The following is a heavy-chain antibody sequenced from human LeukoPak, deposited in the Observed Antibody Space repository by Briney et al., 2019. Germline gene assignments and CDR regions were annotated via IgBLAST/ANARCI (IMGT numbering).Heavy chain of an antibody. CDR2: IYYSGST. J-gene: IGHJ4*02. D-gene: IGHD6-19*01. V-gene: IGHV4-59*01. Sequence: SETLSLTCTVSGGSISSYYWSWIRQPPGKGLEWIGYIYYSGSTNYNPSLKSRVTISVDTSKNQFSLKLSSVTAADTAVYYCARLTVAGPLSYYFDYWGQGTLVTVSS. CDR3: ARLTVAGPLSYYFDY. CDR1: GGSISSYY.